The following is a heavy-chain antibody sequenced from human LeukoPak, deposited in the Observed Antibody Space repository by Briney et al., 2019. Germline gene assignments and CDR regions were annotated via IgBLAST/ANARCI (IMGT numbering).Heavy chain of an antibody. CDR2: MSSSGSTI. CDR3: TSWSSCSSDNCQFNY. V-gene: IGHV3-11*04. J-gene: IGHJ4*02. CDR1: GFTFSDYY. Sequence: GGSLRLSCAASGFTFSDYYMNWIRQAPGKGLEWISYMSSSGSTISYADSVTGRFTISRDNAKNSLYLQMGSLRAEDTAIFYCTSWSSCSSDNCQFNYWGQGTLVTVSS. D-gene: IGHD2-15*01.